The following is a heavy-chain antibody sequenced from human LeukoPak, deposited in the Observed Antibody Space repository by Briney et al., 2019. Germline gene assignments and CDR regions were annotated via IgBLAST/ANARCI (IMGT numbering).Heavy chain of an antibody. Sequence: ASVKVSCKASGYTFTGYYMHWVRRAPGQGLEWMGWINPNSGGTNYAQKFQGWVTMTRDTSISTAYMELSRLRSDDTAVYYCARERDLAVADAGAFDIWGQGTMVTVSS. J-gene: IGHJ3*02. CDR1: GYTFTGYY. CDR3: ARERDLAVADAGAFDI. V-gene: IGHV1-2*04. D-gene: IGHD6-19*01. CDR2: INPNSGGT.